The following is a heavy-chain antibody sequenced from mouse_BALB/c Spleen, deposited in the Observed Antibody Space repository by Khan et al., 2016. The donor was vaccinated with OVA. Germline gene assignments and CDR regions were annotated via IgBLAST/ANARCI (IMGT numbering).Heavy chain of an antibody. CDR2: INTETGEP. V-gene: IGHV9-2-1*01. Sequence: QIQLVQSGPELKKPGETVKISCKASGYTFTDYSMHWVKQAPGKGLKWMGWINTETGEPTYADDFKGRFAFSLETSANTAYLQINNLKNEDTATYFCARGGGSYAMDYWGQGTSVTVSS. CDR3: ARGGGSYAMDY. CDR1: GYTFTDYS. J-gene: IGHJ4*01.